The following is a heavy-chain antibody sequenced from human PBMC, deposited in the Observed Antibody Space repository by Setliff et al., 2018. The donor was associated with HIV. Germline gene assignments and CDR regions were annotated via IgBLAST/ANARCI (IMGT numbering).Heavy chain of an antibody. J-gene: IGHJ6*03. CDR3: AKNDHLYYMDV. CDR2: INGDGSTT. CDR1: GFTLSSYW. V-gene: IGHV3-74*01. Sequence: GGSLRLSCAASGFTLSSYWMHWVRQAPGKGLVYVSHINGDGSTTTYADSVKGRFTISRDNSKNTLYLQMNSLRAEDTAVYFCAKNDHLYYMDVWGKGTTVTVSS.